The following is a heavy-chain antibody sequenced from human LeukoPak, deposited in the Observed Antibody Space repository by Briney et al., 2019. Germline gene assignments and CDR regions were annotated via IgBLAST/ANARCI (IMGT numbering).Heavy chain of an antibody. Sequence: PRGALRLSCAGSGVTLSSDLMSGGRQAPGKRGEWGANIKQDGSEEYYVVSVKGRLTISRDDAKNSLYLQMNSLRVEDTAVYYCARVTATWGFDYWGQGTLVTVSS. CDR3: ARVTATWGFDY. D-gene: IGHD7-27*01. CDR2: IKQDGSEE. J-gene: IGHJ4*02. CDR1: GVTLSSDL. V-gene: IGHV3-7*01.